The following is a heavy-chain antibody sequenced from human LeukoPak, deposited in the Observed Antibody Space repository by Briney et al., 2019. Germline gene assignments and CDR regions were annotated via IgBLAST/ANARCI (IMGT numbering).Heavy chain of an antibody. CDR3: AREKPMIADY. Sequence: PGGSLRLSCAASKFTFSSYWMSWVRQAPGKGLEWVACISRDGSEERYVASVKGRFTISRDNAKDSLYLQMNSLRDEDTAVYYCAREKPMIADYWGQGALVTVSS. D-gene: IGHD3-22*01. CDR1: KFTFSSYW. J-gene: IGHJ4*02. V-gene: IGHV3-7*01. CDR2: ISRDGSEE.